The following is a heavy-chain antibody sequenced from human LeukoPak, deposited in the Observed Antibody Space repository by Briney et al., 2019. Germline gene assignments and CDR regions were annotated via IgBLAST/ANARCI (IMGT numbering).Heavy chain of an antibody. D-gene: IGHD2-21*02. CDR2: IYYSGST. J-gene: IGHJ6*03. CDR1: GGSISSSSYY. Sequence: SETLSLTCTVSGGSISSSSYYWGWIRQPPGRGLEWIGSIYYSGSTYYNPSLKSRVTISVDTSKNQFSLNLNSVTAADTAVYYCARDPVVTTSRNYYYYYYMDVWGKGTTVTVSS. V-gene: IGHV4-39*07. CDR3: ARDPVVTTSRNYYYYYYMDV.